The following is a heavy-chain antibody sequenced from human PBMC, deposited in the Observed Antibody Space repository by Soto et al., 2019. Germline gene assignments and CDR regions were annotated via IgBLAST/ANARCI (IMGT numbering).Heavy chain of an antibody. D-gene: IGHD3-3*01. CDR3: ARDCRGNCITIFGVVTAADGMDF. J-gene: IGHJ6*02. CDR1: GGTFSSYA. V-gene: IGHV1-69*13. Sequence: SVKVSCKASGGTFSSYAISWVRQAPGQGLEWMGGIIPIFGTANYAQKFQGRVTITADGSTSTAYMELSSLRSEDTAVYYCARDCRGNCITIFGVVTAADGMDFWGQLSTVA. CDR2: IIPIFGTA.